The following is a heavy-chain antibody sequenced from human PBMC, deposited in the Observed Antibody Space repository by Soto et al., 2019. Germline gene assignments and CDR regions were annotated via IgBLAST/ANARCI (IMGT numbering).Heavy chain of an antibody. V-gene: IGHV4-34*01. J-gene: IGHJ4*02. Sequence: PSEPLSLTCAVYGGSFSGYYWTWIRQPPGKGLERIGEINHSGSTNYNPSLKSRVTISVDTSKNQFSLKLSSVTAADTAVYYCARGDPSSSWNFDYWGQGTLVTVS. D-gene: IGHD6-13*01. CDR1: GGSFSGYY. CDR3: ARGDPSSSWNFDY. CDR2: INHSGST.